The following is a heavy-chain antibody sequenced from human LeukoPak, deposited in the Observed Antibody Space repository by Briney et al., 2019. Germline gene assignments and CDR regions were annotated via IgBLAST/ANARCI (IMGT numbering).Heavy chain of an antibody. D-gene: IGHD2-2*01. CDR1: GYSISSGYY. J-gene: IGHJ6*03. CDR3: ARWGYCSSTSWYLSYYYMDV. CDR2: IYHSGST. Sequence: PSETLSLTCTVSGYSISSGYYWGWIRQPPGKGLEWIGSIYHSGSTNYNPSLKSRVTISVDTSKNQFSLKLSSVTAADTAVYYCARWGYCSSTSWYLSYYYMDVWGKGTTVTISS. V-gene: IGHV4-38-2*02.